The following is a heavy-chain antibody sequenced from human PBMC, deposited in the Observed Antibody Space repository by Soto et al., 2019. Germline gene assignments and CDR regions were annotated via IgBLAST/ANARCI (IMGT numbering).Heavy chain of an antibody. Sequence: QVQLVASGAEVKKPGASVKVSCKASGYTFTNYGISWVRQAPGQGLEWMGWISGYNGNTKYAQKFQGRVTMTTDTPPNTAYMDLRSLRSDDTAVYYCARDREYYYDSSGNYYYHYGMDVWGQGTTVTVS. CDR1: GYTFTNYG. J-gene: IGHJ6*02. CDR2: ISGYNGNT. D-gene: IGHD3-22*01. CDR3: ARDREYYYDSSGNYYYHYGMDV. V-gene: IGHV1-18*04.